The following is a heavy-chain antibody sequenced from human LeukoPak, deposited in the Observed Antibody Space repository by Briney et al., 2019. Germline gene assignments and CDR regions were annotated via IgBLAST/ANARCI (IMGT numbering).Heavy chain of an antibody. CDR2: IFPDDSDT. CDR1: GYNFAHDW. V-gene: IGHV5-51*01. CDR3: DL. Sequence: NHGESLKISCKGSGYNFAHDWIGWVRQMPGKGLEWMGIIFPDDSDTIYSPSFQGHVTISADKSINTAYLQWGDLKASDSAMYYFDLWGRGTLITVSS. J-gene: IGHJ5*02.